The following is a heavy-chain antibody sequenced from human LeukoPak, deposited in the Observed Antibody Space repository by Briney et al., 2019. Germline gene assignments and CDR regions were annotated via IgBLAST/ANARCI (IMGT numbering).Heavy chain of an antibody. CDR3: AGDLRGLEIDWFDP. Sequence: ASVKVSCKASGYTFTGYYMHWVRQAPGQGLEWMGWINPNSGGTNYAQKFQGRVTMTRDTSISTAYMELSRLRSDDTAVYYCAGDLRGLEIDWFDPWGQGTLVTVSS. J-gene: IGHJ5*02. CDR1: GYTFTGYY. D-gene: IGHD3-10*01. V-gene: IGHV1-2*02. CDR2: INPNSGGT.